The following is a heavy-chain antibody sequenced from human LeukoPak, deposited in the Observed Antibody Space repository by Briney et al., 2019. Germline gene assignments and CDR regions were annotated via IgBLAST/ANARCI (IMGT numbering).Heavy chain of an antibody. CDR2: ISAYNGNT. J-gene: IGHJ4*02. CDR1: GYTFTSYG. D-gene: IGHD4-17*01. V-gene: IGHV1-18*04. Sequence: GASVKVSCEASGYTFTSYGISWVRQAPGQGLEWMGWISAYNGNTNYAQKLQGKVTMTTDTSTSTAYMELRSLRSDDTAVYYCARDGHYGDLDYFDYWGQGTLVTVSS. CDR3: ARDGHYGDLDYFDY.